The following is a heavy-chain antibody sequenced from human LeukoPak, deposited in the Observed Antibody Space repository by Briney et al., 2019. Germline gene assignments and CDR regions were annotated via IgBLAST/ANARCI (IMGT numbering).Heavy chain of an antibody. CDR3: ARDDVDTAMVDY. D-gene: IGHD5-18*01. CDR1: GFTFSTYS. CDR2: ISSSNSYI. V-gene: IGHV3-21*01. J-gene: IGHJ4*02. Sequence: GGSLRLSCAASGFTFSTYSMNWVRQAPGKGLEWVSSISSSNSYIYYADSMKGRLTISRDNAKNALYLQMNSLRAEDTAVYYCARDDVDTAMVDYWGQGTLVTVSS.